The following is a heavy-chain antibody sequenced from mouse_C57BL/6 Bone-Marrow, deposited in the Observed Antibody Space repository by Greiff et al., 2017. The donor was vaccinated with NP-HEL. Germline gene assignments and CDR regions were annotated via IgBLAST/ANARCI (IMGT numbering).Heavy chain of an antibody. Sequence: VQLQQSGPGLVQPSQSLSITCTVSGFSFTSYGVHWVRQSPGKGLEWLGVIWSGGSTDYNAAFISRLSISKDNSKSQVFFKMNSLQADDTAIYYCARKRNSNYRYAMDYWGQGTSVTVSS. J-gene: IGHJ4*01. CDR1: GFSFTSYG. D-gene: IGHD2-5*01. CDR3: ARKRNSNYRYAMDY. CDR2: IWSGGST. V-gene: IGHV2-2*01.